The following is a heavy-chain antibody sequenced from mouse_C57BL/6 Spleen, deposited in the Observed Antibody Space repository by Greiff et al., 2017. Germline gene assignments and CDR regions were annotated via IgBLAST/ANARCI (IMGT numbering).Heavy chain of an antibody. CDR3: ARDTPLYGNYGYFDV. D-gene: IGHD2-1*01. CDR2: INYDGSST. Sequence: EVKLMESEGGLVQPGSSMKLSCTASGFTFSDYYMAWVRQVPEKGLEWVANINYDGSSTYYLDSLKSRFIISRDNAKNILYLQMSSLKSEDTATYYCARDTPLYGNYGYFDVWGTGTTVTVSS. CDR1: GFTFSDYY. V-gene: IGHV5-16*01. J-gene: IGHJ1*03.